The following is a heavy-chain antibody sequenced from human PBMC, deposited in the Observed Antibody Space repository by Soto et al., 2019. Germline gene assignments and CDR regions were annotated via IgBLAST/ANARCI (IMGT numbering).Heavy chain of an antibody. CDR2: INHSGST. J-gene: IGHJ4*02. Sequence: SETLSLTCAVYGGSFSGYYWSWIRQPPGKGLEWIGEINHSGSTNYNPSLKSRVTISVDTSKNQFSLKLSSVTAADTAVYYCAGGSEDIVVVPAARPFDYWGQGTLVTVSS. CDR3: AGGSEDIVVVPAARPFDY. D-gene: IGHD2-2*01. CDR1: GGSFSGYY. V-gene: IGHV4-34*01.